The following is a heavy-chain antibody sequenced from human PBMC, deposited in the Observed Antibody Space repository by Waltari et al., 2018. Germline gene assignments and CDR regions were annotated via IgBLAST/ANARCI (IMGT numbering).Heavy chain of an antibody. CDR2: VYYNGAT. D-gene: IGHD1-26*01. J-gene: IGHJ4*02. CDR1: GGSISSRFYY. V-gene: IGHV4-39*07. CDR3: AREARVGASASGGY. Sequence: QMQLQESGPGLVKPSETLSLTCTVSGGSISSRFYYWGWIRQPPGKGLEWIGTVYYNGATQYNASLKSRVTISVDTSKNQFSLKLSSVTAADTAVYYCAREARVGASASGGYWGQGTLVTVSS.